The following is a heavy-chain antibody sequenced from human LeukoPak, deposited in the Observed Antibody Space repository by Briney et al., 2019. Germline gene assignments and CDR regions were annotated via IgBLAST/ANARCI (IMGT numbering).Heavy chain of an antibody. CDR3: ARVQESQIDYYFDY. CDR1: GYSISSGYY. Sequence: PSETLSLTCTVSGYSISSGYYWGWIRQPPGKGLEWIATISHSGSTYYNPSLKSQVTISVDTSKNQFSLKLSSVTAADTAVYYCARVQESQIDYYFDYWGQGTLVTVSS. V-gene: IGHV4-38-2*02. D-gene: IGHD3-9*01. CDR2: ISHSGST. J-gene: IGHJ4*02.